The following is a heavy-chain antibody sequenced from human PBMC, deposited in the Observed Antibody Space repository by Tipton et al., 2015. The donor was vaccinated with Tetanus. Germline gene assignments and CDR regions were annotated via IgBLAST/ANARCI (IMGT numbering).Heavy chain of an antibody. V-gene: IGHV4-30-4*01. CDR3: ARSHVFRLTLFGEEIPRSGRFDP. CDR2: ISYSGTT. CDR1: GGSMNSDEDY. J-gene: IGHJ5*02. Sequence: LRLSCSVSGGSMNSDEDYWSWIRQSPGKGLEWLGYISYSGTTNYNPSLRGRVTISAETSKNQFSLRLRSMTAADTAVYYCARSHVFRLTLFGEEIPRSGRFDPWGQGTLVTVSS. D-gene: IGHD3-3*01.